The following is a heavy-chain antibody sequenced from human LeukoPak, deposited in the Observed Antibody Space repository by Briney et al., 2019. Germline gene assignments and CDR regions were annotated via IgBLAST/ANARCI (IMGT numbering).Heavy chain of an antibody. CDR1: GFTFTTYA. J-gene: IGHJ4*02. CDR3: SKVRGAVAITFLDY. CDR2: ISGRGGTT. D-gene: IGHD3-22*01. V-gene: IGHV3-23*01. Sequence: GGSLRLSCAASGFTFTTYAMSWVRQAPGKGLEWVSAISGRGGTTYYADSVKGRFTISRDNSKNTVSLQMNSLRAEDTAVYYCSKVRGAVAITFLDYWGQGTLVTVSS.